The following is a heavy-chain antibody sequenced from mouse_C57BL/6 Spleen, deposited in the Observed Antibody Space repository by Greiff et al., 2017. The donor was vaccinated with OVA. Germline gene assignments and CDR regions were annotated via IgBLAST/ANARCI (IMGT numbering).Heavy chain of an antibody. Sequence: QVQLQQSGPGLVQPSQSLSITCTVSGFSLTSYGVHWVRQSQGKGLEWQGVIWSGGSTDYNAAFISRLSISKDNSKSQVFFKMNSLKADDTAIYYCASYDEGYYAMDDWGQGTSVTVSS. D-gene: IGHD2-3*01. V-gene: IGHV2-2*01. J-gene: IGHJ4*01. CDR2: IWSGGST. CDR1: GFSLTSYG. CDR3: ASYDEGYYAMDD.